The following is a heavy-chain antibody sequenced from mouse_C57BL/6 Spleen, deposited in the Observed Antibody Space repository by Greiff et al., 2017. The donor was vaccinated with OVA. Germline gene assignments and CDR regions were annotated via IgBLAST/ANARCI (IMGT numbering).Heavy chain of an antibody. V-gene: IGHV1-22*01. D-gene: IGHD1-1*01. J-gene: IGHJ4*01. CDR2: INPNNGGT. CDR3: ARTYYGSSRYAMDY. CDR1: GYTFTDYN. Sequence: VQLQQSGAELAKPGASVKMSCKASGYTFTDYNMHWVKQSHGKSLEWIGYINPNNGGTSYNQKFKGKATLTVNKSSSTAYMELRSLTSEDSAVYYCARTYYGSSRYAMDYWGQGTSVTVSS.